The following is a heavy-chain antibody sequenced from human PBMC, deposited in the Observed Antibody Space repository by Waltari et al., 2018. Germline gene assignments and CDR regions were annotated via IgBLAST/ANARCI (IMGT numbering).Heavy chain of an antibody. V-gene: IGHV1-2*06. J-gene: IGHJ4*02. D-gene: IGHD3-22*01. Sequence: QVQLVQSGAEVKKPGSSVKVSCKASGGTFSSYAISWVRQAPGQGLEWMGRINPNSGGTNDAQKFQGRVTMTRDTSISTAYMELSRLRSDDTAVYYCARYPYYYYDSSGYDYRGQGTLVTVSS. CDR1: GGTFSSYA. CDR3: ARYPYYYYDSSGYDY. CDR2: INPNSGGT.